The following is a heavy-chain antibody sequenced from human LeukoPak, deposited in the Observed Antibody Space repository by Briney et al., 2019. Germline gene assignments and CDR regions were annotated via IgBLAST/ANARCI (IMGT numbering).Heavy chain of an antibody. CDR3: AKSAYYDASGYYREYYFDY. CDR1: GFSFSNYA. CDR2: ISGSGGST. V-gene: IGHV3-23*01. D-gene: IGHD3-22*01. J-gene: IGHJ4*02. Sequence: GGSLRLSCVSSGFSFSNYAMSWVRQAPGKGLEWVSSISGSGGSTHYADSVKGRFTISRDKTKDTLYLQMNSLRAEDTAVYYCAKSAYYDASGYYREYYFDYWGQGTLVTVSS.